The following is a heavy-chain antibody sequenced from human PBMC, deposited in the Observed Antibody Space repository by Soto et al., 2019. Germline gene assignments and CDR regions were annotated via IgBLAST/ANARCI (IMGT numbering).Heavy chain of an antibody. Sequence: SETLSLTCAVSGYSISSGYYWGWIRQPPGKGLDWIGEIYQTGSTSYNPSLESRVTISIDKSKNQFSLKLRSVTAADTAVYYCAGVSSSSTFCMDVWSQGTTVTGSS. CDR2: IYQTGST. J-gene: IGHJ6*02. D-gene: IGHD6-6*01. CDR1: GYSISSGYY. V-gene: IGHV4-38-2*01. CDR3: AGVSSSSTFCMDV.